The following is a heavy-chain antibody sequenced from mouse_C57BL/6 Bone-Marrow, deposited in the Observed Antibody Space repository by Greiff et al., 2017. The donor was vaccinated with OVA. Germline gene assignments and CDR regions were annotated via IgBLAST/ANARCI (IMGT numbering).Heavy chain of an antibody. CDR2: ISNGGGST. CDR1: GFTFSDYY. Sequence: EVQLVESGGGLVQPGGSLKLSCAASGFTFSDYYMYWVRQTPEKRLEWVAYISNGGGSTYYPDTVKGRFTISRDNAKNTLYLQMSRLKSEDTAMYYCARQGNYYAMDYWGQGTSVTVSS. V-gene: IGHV5-12*01. CDR3: ARQGNYYAMDY. J-gene: IGHJ4*01.